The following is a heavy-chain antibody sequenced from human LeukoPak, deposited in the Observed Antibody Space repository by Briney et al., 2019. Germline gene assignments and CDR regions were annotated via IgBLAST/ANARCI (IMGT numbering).Heavy chain of an antibody. Sequence: GGSLRLSCAASGFTFSSYWVSWVRQAPGKGLEWVADIKQDGSEKYYVDSVKGRFTISRDNAKNSLYLQMNSLRAEDTAVYYCARAGGYSYGKFDYWGQGTLVTVSS. J-gene: IGHJ4*02. D-gene: IGHD5-18*01. CDR3: ARAGGYSYGKFDY. V-gene: IGHV3-7*01. CDR2: IKQDGSEK. CDR1: GFTFSSYW.